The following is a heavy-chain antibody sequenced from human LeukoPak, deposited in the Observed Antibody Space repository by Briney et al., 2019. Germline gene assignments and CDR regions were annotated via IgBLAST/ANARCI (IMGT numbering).Heavy chain of an antibody. CDR3: AHFDRDYYYGMDV. Sequence: GGSLRLSCAASGFTFSSYEMNWVRQAPGKGLEWVSYISSSGSTIYYADSVKGRFTISRDNAKNSLYLQMNSLRAEDTAVYYCAHFDRDYYYGMDVWGKGTTVTVSS. J-gene: IGHJ6*04. CDR1: GFTFSSYE. V-gene: IGHV3-48*03. D-gene: IGHD3-9*01. CDR2: ISSSGSTI.